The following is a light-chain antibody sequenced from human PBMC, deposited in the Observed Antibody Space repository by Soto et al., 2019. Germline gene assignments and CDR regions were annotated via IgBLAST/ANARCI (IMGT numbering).Light chain of an antibody. Sequence: QAVVTQPAYVSGSPGQSITISCTGTSSDVGGYNYVSWYQQHPGKAPKLMIYEVSNRPSGVSNRFSGSKSGNTASLTISGLQAEDEADYYCSSYTSSSTLEVFGTGTKVTVL. CDR1: SSDVGGYNY. CDR2: EVS. J-gene: IGLJ1*01. V-gene: IGLV2-14*01. CDR3: SSYTSSSTLEV.